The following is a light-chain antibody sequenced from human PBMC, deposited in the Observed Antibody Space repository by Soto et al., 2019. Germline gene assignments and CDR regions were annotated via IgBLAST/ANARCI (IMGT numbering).Light chain of an antibody. CDR3: QQLNNWPHT. Sequence: EIVLTQSPATLSVSPGERATLSCRASQSVNQKLGWYQQKPGQAPRLLIYVASYRATGIPARFSGSGSGTEYTLTISNLQAEDFAVYYCQQLNNWPHTFGQGTRLEIK. CDR2: VAS. J-gene: IGKJ2*01. CDR1: QSVNQK. V-gene: IGKV3-15*01.